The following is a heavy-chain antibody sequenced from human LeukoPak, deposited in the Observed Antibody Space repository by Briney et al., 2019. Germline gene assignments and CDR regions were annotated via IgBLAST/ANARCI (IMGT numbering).Heavy chain of an antibody. V-gene: IGHV3-7*01. J-gene: IGHJ5*02. CDR2: IKKDGSGT. CDR3: ARDPFRSTWGKLRFDP. Sequence: GRSLRLSCAASGFTFSSSWMSWVRQAPGKGLEWVANIKKDGSGTYYADSVKGRFTISRDNAKNSLYLQMNSLRAEDTAVYYCARDPFRSTWGKLRFDPWGQGTLVTVSS. CDR1: GFTFSSSW. D-gene: IGHD6-13*01.